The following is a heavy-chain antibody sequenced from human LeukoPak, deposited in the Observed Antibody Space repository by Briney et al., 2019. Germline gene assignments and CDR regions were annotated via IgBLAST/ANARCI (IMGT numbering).Heavy chain of an antibody. CDR2: MNPNSGNT. D-gene: IGHD3-10*01. CDR1: GYTFISYD. J-gene: IGHJ4*02. Sequence: ASVQVSCKASGYTFISYDINWVRQATGQGLEWMGWMNPNSGNTGYAQKCQGRVTMTRNTSISTAYMELSSLRAEDTAVYYCARRFSGWGRPITFWGQGTLITVSS. CDR3: ARRFSGWGRPITF. V-gene: IGHV1-8*01.